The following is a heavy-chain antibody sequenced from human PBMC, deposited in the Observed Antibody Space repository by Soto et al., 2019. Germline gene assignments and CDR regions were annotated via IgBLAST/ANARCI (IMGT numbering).Heavy chain of an antibody. Sequence: ASVQVSCMACLYTFTRYYMLWVRQAPRQELEGMGWINPNSDGTNYAQKFQGWVTMTRDTSISTAYMELSRLRSDDTAVYYWARAVEAGCTSCYIRDPYYGMDVWGQGTTVTVSS. V-gene: IGHV1-2*04. CDR1: LYTFTRYY. CDR2: INPNSDGT. J-gene: IGHJ6*02. CDR3: ARAVEAGCTSCYIRDPYYGMDV. D-gene: IGHD2-2*02.